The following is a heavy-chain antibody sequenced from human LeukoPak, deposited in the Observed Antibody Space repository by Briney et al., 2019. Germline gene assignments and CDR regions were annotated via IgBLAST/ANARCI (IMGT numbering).Heavy chain of an antibody. CDR2: INHSGST. V-gene: IGHV4-34*01. CDR1: GGSFSGYY. J-gene: IGHJ6*03. D-gene: IGHD6-13*01. CDR3: AREGQGSSSWYYYYYMDV. Sequence: RPSETLSLTCAVYGGSFSGYYWSWIRQPPGKGLEWIGEINHSGSTNYNPSLRSRVTISVDTSKNQFSLKLSSVTAADTAVYYCAREGQGSSSWYYYYYMDVWGKGTTVTVSS.